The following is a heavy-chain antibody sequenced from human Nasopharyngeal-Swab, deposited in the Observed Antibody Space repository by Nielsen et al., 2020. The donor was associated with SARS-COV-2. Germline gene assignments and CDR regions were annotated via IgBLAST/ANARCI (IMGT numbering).Heavy chain of an antibody. CDR3: ARVQKWVGGHHSDY. J-gene: IGHJ4*02. D-gene: IGHD1-26*01. Sequence: VRQAPGKGLEWVSTVSAVVGTPYYADSVKGRFTISRDNSKNTLYLQLTALRADDTAVYYCARVQKWVGGHHSDYWGQGTLVTVSS. V-gene: IGHV3-23*01. CDR2: VSAVVGTP.